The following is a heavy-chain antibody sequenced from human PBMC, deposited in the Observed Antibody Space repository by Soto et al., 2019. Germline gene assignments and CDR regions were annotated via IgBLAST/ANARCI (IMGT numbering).Heavy chain of an antibody. D-gene: IGHD2-21*02. Sequence: QVQLVQSGAEVKKPGASVKVSCKASGYTFTHYGITWVRQAPGQGLEWTGWINAYIGDTKSAQKYQGRVTVTIDTSTTTAYVELRSLRSDDTAVSYCARGEGDTLDYWGQGTLVRVSA. J-gene: IGHJ4*02. V-gene: IGHV1-18*01. CDR3: ARGEGDTLDY. CDR1: GYTFTHYG. CDR2: INAYIGDT.